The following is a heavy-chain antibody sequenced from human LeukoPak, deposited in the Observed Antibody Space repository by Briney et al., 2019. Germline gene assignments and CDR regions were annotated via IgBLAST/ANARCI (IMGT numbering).Heavy chain of an antibody. Sequence: ASVKVSCKASGYTFTGYYMHWVRQAPGQGLEWMGWINPNSGGTNYAQKFQGRVTMTRDTSISTAYMELSRLRSDDTAVYYCARDVLLWFGESVNYMDVWGKGTTVTISS. CDR3: ARDVLLWFGESVNYMDV. J-gene: IGHJ6*03. V-gene: IGHV1-2*02. D-gene: IGHD3-10*01. CDR1: GYTFTGYY. CDR2: INPNSGGT.